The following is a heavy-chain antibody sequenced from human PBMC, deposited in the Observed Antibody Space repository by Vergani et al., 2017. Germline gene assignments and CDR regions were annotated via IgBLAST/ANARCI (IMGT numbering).Heavy chain of an antibody. CDR2: IDHTGRP. CDR3: ARVNTETNGHLYYYYYMDV. V-gene: IGHV4-34*01. J-gene: IGHJ6*03. Sequence: QVQLQQWGGGLLKPSETLSLTCVVNGGSFTSYHWTWIRQSPGEGLEWVGDIDHTGRPDYNPSLKSRPTMSVDKFPNQFPRTLNSVTATDTGIYFCARVNTETNGHLYYYYYMDVWGQGTAVTVS. D-gene: IGHD4-11*01. CDR1: GGSFTSYH.